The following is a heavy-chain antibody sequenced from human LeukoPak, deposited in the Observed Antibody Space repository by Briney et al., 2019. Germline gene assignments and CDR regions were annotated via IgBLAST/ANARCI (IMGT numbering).Heavy chain of an antibody. CDR1: GLTISSSA. Sequence: ASVKVSCKASGLTISSSAMLWVRHARGQRLEWIGWIVVGSGNTIFAQKFQERVTITRDMSPRTAYMERSSERSDDTAVDSSSVVSDSSRWFGQGFDIWGQGTMVTVSS. V-gene: IGHV1-58*02. J-gene: IGHJ3*02. D-gene: IGHD6-13*01. CDR2: IVVGSGNT. CDR3: SVVSDSSRWFGQGFDI.